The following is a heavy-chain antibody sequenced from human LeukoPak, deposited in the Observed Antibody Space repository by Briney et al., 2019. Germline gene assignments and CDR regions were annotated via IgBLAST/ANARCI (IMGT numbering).Heavy chain of an antibody. J-gene: IGHJ4*02. D-gene: IGHD3-10*01. Sequence: PSETLSLTCAVYGGSFSGYYWSWIRQPPGKGLEWIGEINHSGSTNYNPSLKSRVTISVDTSKNQFSLKLSSVTAADTAVYYCARRPGGANFDYWGQGTLVTVSS. V-gene: IGHV4-34*01. CDR1: GGSFSGYY. CDR3: ARRPGGANFDY. CDR2: INHSGST.